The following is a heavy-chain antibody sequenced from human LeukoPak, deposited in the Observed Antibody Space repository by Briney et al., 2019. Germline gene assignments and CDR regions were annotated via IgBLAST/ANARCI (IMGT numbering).Heavy chain of an antibody. CDR1: GFTFSSYW. V-gene: IGHV3-7*01. Sequence: PGGSLRLSCAASGFTFSSYWMSWVRQAPGKGLEWVANIKQDGSEKYYVDSVKGRFTISRDNAKNSLYLQMNSLRAEDTAVYYCARSVDTAMAYYYYMDVWGKGTTVTVSS. D-gene: IGHD5-18*01. J-gene: IGHJ6*03. CDR2: IKQDGSEK. CDR3: ARSVDTAMAYYYYMDV.